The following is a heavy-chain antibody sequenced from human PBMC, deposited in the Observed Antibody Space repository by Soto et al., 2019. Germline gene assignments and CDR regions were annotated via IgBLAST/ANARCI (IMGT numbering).Heavy chain of an antibody. Sequence: ASVNVSCKVSGYTLTELSMHWVRQAPGKGLEWMGGFDPEDGETIYAQKFQGRVTMTEDTSTDTAYMELSSLSSEDTAVYFCSTGSGSPYQTFDYRGQGTPVTGSA. CDR3: STGSGSPYQTFDY. J-gene: IGHJ4*02. CDR1: GYTLTELS. CDR2: FDPEDGET. V-gene: IGHV1-24*01. D-gene: IGHD2-2*01.